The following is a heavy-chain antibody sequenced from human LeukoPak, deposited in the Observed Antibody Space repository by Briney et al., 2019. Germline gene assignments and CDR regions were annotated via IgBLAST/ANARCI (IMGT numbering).Heavy chain of an antibody. Sequence: GGSLRLSCVASGFSFSDYYMSWIRQARGKGLEWVSYISSSGSHTNYADSVTGRFTISRNNAKKSLHLQMNSLRAEDTAVYYCARHPDGSLSLDYWGQGTPVTVSS. CDR2: ISSSGSHT. CDR3: ARHPDGSLSLDY. V-gene: IGHV3-11*03. D-gene: IGHD1-26*01. J-gene: IGHJ4*02. CDR1: GFSFSDYY.